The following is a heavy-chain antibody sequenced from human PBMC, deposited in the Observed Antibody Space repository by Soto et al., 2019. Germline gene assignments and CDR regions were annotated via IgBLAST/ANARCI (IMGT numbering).Heavy chain of an antibody. Sequence: AETLSLTCAVSGGSISSSSYYWFWIRHPPGKGLEWIGSIYYSGTTYYNPSLKSRVTISVDTSKNQFSLKLSSVTAADTAVYYCARHRGYYDILTGYYTELNFDYWGQGTLVTVSS. CDR3: ARHRGYYDILTGYYTELNFDY. V-gene: IGHV4-39*01. CDR2: IYYSGTT. J-gene: IGHJ4*02. CDR1: GGSISSSSYY. D-gene: IGHD3-9*01.